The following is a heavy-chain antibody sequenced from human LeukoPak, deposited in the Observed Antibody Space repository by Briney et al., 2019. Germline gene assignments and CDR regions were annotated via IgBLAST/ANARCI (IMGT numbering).Heavy chain of an antibody. Sequence: GGSLRLSCAASGFTFSSHSMSWVRQPPGKGLEWVSAISCSGGSTYYADSVNGRLTICRDNSKNTLYLQMSSLRTEETAVYYCARGNSTMGRGVMPDYWGQGTLVTVSS. CDR2: ISCSGGST. V-gene: IGHV3-23*01. J-gene: IGHJ4*02. CDR3: ARGNSTMGRGVMPDY. CDR1: GFTFSSHS. D-gene: IGHD3-10*01.